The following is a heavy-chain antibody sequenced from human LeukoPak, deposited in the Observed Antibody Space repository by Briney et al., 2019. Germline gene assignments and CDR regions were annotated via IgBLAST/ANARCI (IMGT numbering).Heavy chain of an antibody. CDR2: IKKDGSET. J-gene: IGHJ4*02. CDR1: GFTFSSSW. V-gene: IGHV3-7*01. CDR3: ARPRVPDS. Sequence: PGESLRLSCAASGFTFSSSWMSWVRQAPGKGLEWVANIKKDGSETNYVDSVKGRFTISRDNAKNSLYLQMNSLRAEDTAVYYCARPRVPDSWGQGTQVTVSS.